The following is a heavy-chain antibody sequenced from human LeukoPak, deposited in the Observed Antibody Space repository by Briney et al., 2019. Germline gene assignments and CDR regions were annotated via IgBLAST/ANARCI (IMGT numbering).Heavy chain of an antibody. D-gene: IGHD3-10*01. CDR2: ISGSGGST. CDR1: GFTFSSCA. J-gene: IGHJ4*02. CDR3: AKEAGLWFGELPYFDY. V-gene: IGHV3-23*01. Sequence: PGGSLRLSCAASGFTFSSCAMSWVRQAPGKGLEWVSAISGSGGSTYYADSVKGRFTISRDNSKNTLYLQMNSLRAEDTAVYYCAKEAGLWFGELPYFDYWGQGTLVTVSS.